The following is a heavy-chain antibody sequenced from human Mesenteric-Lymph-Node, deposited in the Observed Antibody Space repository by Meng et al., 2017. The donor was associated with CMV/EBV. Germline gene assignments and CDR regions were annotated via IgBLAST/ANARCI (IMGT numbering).Heavy chain of an antibody. J-gene: IGHJ6*02. V-gene: IGHV3-30*02. Sequence: GESLKISCVVSGYTFGSYAMSWVRQAPGKGLEWVAFIRYDGSDKYYADSVKGRFTISRDNSKNTMFLQMNGLRLEDTAMYYCAAEVAVRNYFSYGMDVWGQGTTVTVSS. D-gene: IGHD3-10*01. CDR3: AAEVAVRNYFSYGMDV. CDR2: IRYDGSDK. CDR1: GYTFGSYA.